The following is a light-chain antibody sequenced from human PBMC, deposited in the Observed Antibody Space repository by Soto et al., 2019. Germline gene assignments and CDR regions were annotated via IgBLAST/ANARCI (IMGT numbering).Light chain of an antibody. CDR3: QHYNNWPPYT. CDR2: GAS. CDR1: QSISNN. Sequence: EVVMTQSPATLSVSPGETATLSCRASQSISNNLAWYQQKPGQAPRLLLYGASTRATGISARFSGRESETDFTLTISSLQSEDFAVYYCQHYNNWPPYTLGQGTKVDIK. V-gene: IGKV3-15*01. J-gene: IGKJ2*01.